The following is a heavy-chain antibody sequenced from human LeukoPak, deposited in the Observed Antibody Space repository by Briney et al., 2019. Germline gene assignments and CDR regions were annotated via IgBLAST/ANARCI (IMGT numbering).Heavy chain of an antibody. CDR2: IKSKTDDGTI. D-gene: IGHD3-10*01. V-gene: IGHV3-15*01. CDR3: VGSFLGY. CDR1: GFTVSNNY. Sequence: PGGSLRLSCAASGFTVSNNYMSWFRQAPGKGLEWVALIKSKTDDGTIDYAAPVKGRFTISRDDSKNTLYLQMNSLKTEDTAVYYCVGSFLGYWGQGTLVTVSS. J-gene: IGHJ4*02.